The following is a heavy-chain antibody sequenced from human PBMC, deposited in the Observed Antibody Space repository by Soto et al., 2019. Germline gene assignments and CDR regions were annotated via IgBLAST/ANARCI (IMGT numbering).Heavy chain of an antibody. V-gene: IGHV1-18*01. D-gene: IGHD1-7*01. CDR1: GYTFTSYG. J-gene: IGHJ4*02. Sequence: QVQLVQSGAEVKKPGASVKVSCKASGYTFTSYGISWVRQAPGQGLEWMGWISAYNGNTNYAQKLQGRVTMTTDTSTSTAYVELRSLRSDDTAVYYCAREPSHLVGNWNSFDYWGQGTLVTVSS. CDR3: AREPSHLVGNWNSFDY. CDR2: ISAYNGNT.